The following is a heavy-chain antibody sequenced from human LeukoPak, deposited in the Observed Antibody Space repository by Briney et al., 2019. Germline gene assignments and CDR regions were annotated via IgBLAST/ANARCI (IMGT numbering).Heavy chain of an antibody. J-gene: IGHJ4*02. D-gene: IGHD2-8*02. CDR1: GFTFTYYA. CDR2: ISFSGSPT. Sequence: PGGSLRLSCAASGFTFTYYAMHWVRQAPGKGLEGGSYISFSGSPTQYADAVKVRFTTPRDNAKNSLYLQMNSLRAEDTAVYYCARAGGVGTVDYWGQGTLVTVSS. CDR3: ARAGGVGTVDY. V-gene: IGHV3-11*04.